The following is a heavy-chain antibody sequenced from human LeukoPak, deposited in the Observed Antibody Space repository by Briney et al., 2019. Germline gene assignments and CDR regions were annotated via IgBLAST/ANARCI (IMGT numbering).Heavy chain of an antibody. D-gene: IGHD6-13*01. CDR3: ARDSFGTAAGSWWFDP. Sequence: SETLSLTCTVSGGSISSYYWSWIRQPPGKGLEWIGYIYYSGSTNYNPSLKSRVTISADTSKNQFSLKLRSVTAADTAVYYCARDSFGTAAGSWWFDPWGQGTLVTVSS. J-gene: IGHJ5*02. V-gene: IGHV4-59*01. CDR2: IYYSGST. CDR1: GGSISSYY.